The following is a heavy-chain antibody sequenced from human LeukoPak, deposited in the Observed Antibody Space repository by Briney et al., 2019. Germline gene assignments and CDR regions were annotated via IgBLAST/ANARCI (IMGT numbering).Heavy chain of an antibody. D-gene: IGHD7-27*01. CDR3: AKDYALGIFGY. CDR2: ISGSGGAT. CDR1: GFSFSTYA. J-gene: IGHJ4*02. V-gene: IGHV3-23*01. Sequence: GGSLRLSCSASGFSFSTYAMTWVRQAPGKGLEWVAGISGSGGATSNADSVKGRFTISRDNSKNMVYLQMNSLRVEDTAVYFCAKDYALGIFGYWGQGTLVTVSS.